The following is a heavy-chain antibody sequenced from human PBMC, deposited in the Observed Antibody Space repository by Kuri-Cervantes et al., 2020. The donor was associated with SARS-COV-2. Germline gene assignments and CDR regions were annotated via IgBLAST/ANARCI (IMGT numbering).Heavy chain of an antibody. J-gene: IGHJ5*02. CDR2: MSYDGKIR. D-gene: IGHD3-16*01. Sequence: GGSLRLSCAASGFTFGDYAMSWFRQAPGKGLEWLAVMSYDGKIRYNADSDKGRFFISRDSSTNTLFLQMNNLRPEDTAIYFCARVLCSTSTCLFWSRPLVWFDPWGQGTLVTVSS. V-gene: IGHV3-30*04. CDR3: ARVLCSTSTCLFWSRPLVWFDP. CDR1: GFTFGDYA.